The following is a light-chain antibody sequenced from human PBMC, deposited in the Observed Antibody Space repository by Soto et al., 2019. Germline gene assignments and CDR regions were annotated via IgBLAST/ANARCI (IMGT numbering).Light chain of an antibody. V-gene: IGKV3-20*01. CDR3: QQYGSSPRT. CDR2: GAS. J-gene: IGKJ1*01. Sequence: FVLTQSPGPLSFSPGEMATLSCRASQSVSSYLAWYQQKPGQAPRIIIYGASTRAAGIPDRFSGSGSGTDFNLTIRRLEPEDVAVYYCQQYGSSPRTLGQGTKVDIK. CDR1: QSVSSY.